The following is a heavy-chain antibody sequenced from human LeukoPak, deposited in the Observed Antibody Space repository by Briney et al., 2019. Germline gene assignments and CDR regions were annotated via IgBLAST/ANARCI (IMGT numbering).Heavy chain of an antibody. J-gene: IGHJ4*02. Sequence: GGSLRLSCVASGFTFSAYWMSWLRQAPGKGLEWVAIINQDGSEKFYVDSVQGRFNISRDNAKNSLYLQTNSLRAEDTAVYYCARARGYYDRSGYAYWGQGTLVTVSS. CDR2: INQDGSEK. CDR1: GFTFSAYW. D-gene: IGHD3-22*01. CDR3: ARARGYYDRSGYAY. V-gene: IGHV3-7*01.